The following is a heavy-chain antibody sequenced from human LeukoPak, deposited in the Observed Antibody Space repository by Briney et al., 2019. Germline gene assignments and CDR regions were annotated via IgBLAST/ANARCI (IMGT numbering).Heavy chain of an antibody. J-gene: IGHJ6*03. V-gene: IGHV3-7*01. CDR3: ASRGGTRLYYYYMDV. Sequence: GGSLRLSCAASGFTFSSYWMSWVRQAPGKGLEWVANIKKDGSEKYYVDSVKGRFTISRDNAKTSLYLQMNSLRAEDTAVHYCASRGGTRLYYYYMDVWGKGTTVTVSS. D-gene: IGHD2-15*01. CDR1: GFTFSSYW. CDR2: IKKDGSEK.